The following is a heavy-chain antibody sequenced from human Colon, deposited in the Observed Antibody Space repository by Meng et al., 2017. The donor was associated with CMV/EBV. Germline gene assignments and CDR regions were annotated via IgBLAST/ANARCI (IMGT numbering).Heavy chain of an antibody. Sequence: SQTRSLTGAVSGGSISSYWWSWIRQSPGKGLEWIGHIYHSGSTIYNPSLKSRVTISLDTSKNQFSLKLSSVTAADTAVYYCAREMTAIWNWLDSWGQGTLVTVSS. CDR1: GGSISSYW. D-gene: IGHD2-21*02. J-gene: IGHJ5*01. CDR2: IYHSGST. V-gene: IGHV4-59*01. CDR3: AREMTAIWNWLDS.